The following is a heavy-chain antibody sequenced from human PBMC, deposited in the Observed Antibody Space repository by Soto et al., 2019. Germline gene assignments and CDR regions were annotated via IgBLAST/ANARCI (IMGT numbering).Heavy chain of an antibody. J-gene: IGHJ4*02. CDR2: ISGSGGST. CDR1: GFTFSSYA. Sequence: PGGSLRLSCAASGFTFSSYAMSWVRQAPGKGLEWVSAISGSGGSTYYADSVKGRFTISRDNSKNTLYLQMNSLRAEDTAVYYCAKLTRDSSSSWLFDYWGQGTQVTVSS. D-gene: IGHD6-6*01. V-gene: IGHV3-23*01. CDR3: AKLTRDSSSSWLFDY.